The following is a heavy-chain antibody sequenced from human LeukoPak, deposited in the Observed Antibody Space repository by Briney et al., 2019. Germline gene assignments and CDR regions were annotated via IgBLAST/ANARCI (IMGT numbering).Heavy chain of an antibody. D-gene: IGHD2-15*01. J-gene: IGHJ6*02. Sequence: SETLSLTCTVSGGSISSYYWSWIRQPPGKGLEWIGYIYYSGSTNYNPSLKSRVTISVDTSKNQFSLKLSSVTAADTAVYYCARAGYCSGGSCYRPRYYYYGMDVWGQGTTVTVSS. CDR2: IYYSGST. V-gene: IGHV4-59*12. CDR3: ARAGYCSGGSCYRPRYYYYGMDV. CDR1: GGSISSYY.